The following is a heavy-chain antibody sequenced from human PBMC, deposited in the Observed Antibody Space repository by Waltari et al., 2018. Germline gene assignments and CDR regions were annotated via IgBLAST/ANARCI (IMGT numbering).Heavy chain of an antibody. V-gene: IGHV4-31*03. CDR2: LYYSVST. J-gene: IGHJ4*02. CDR3: ARSPSGYDERGYYFDY. CDR1: GGSISSGGYY. D-gene: IGHD5-12*01. Sequence: VQLQESGPGRGKPSQTLSVTCTVSGGSISSGGYYWTWIRQHPGKGRDLIGYLYYSVSTDSNPSLKSRVTISVDTSKNQFSLKLSSVTAADTAVYYCARSPSGYDERGYYFDYWGQGTLVTVSS.